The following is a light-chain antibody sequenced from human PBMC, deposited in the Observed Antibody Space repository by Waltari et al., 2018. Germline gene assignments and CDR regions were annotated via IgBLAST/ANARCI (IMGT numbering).Light chain of an antibody. CDR2: GAS. Sequence: EIVMTQSPATLSVSPGERATLSCRASQSVRSDLAWYQQKPGQTPRPLIYGASTRATVIPARFSGSGAGTEFTLTISSLQYEDFAVYYCQKYNKWPPLTFGRGTKVEIK. CDR1: QSVRSD. V-gene: IGKV3-15*01. J-gene: IGKJ4*01. CDR3: QKYNKWPPLT.